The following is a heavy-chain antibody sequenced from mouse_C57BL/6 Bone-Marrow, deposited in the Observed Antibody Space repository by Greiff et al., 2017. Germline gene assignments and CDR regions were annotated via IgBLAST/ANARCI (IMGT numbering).Heavy chain of an antibody. D-gene: IGHD2-4*01. V-gene: IGHV5-6*01. CDR2: ISSGGSYP. CDR1: GFTFSSYG. Sequence: EVMLVESGGDLVKPGGSLKLSCAASGFTFSSYGMSWVRQTPDKRLEWVATISSGGSYPYYPDSVKGRFTISRDNAKNTLYLQRSSLKSEDTAMYYCARQGDYDGYCDVGGTGTTVTVSS. CDR3: ARQGDYDGYCDV. J-gene: IGHJ1*03.